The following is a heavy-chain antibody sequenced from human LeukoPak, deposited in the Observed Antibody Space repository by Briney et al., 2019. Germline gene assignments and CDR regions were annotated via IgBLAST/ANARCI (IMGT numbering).Heavy chain of an antibody. D-gene: IGHD6-19*01. V-gene: IGHV3-48*04. CDR3: ARERRQWQPFDI. CDR2: ISSSGGTI. J-gene: IGHJ3*02. Sequence: GGSLRLSCAASGFTFSDYIINWVRQAPGKGLEWISYISSSGGTIYYADTVKGRFTISRDNTDNSLFLQMSSLRAEDTAVYYCARERRQWQPFDIWGQGTMVTVSS. CDR1: GFTFSDYI.